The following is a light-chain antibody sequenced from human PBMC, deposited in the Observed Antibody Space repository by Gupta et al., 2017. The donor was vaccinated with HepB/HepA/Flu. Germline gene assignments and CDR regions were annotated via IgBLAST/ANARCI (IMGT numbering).Light chain of an antibody. V-gene: IGLV2-14*04. CDR3: SSYTTTSAVEV. Sequence: TGTTSDVGGYNHVCWYQQYSGKAPKLIIYDVYYRSSGISNRFSGSKSGNTASLTIPGLQSEDEANYYCSSYTTTSAVEVFGGGTKLTVL. CDR1: TSDVGGYNH. J-gene: IGLJ2*01. CDR2: DVY.